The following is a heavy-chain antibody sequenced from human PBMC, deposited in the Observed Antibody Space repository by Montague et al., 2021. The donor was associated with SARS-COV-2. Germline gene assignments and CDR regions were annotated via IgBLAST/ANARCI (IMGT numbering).Heavy chain of an antibody. Sequence: SETLSLTCAAYGGSFSGYYWSWIRQPPGKGLEWIGEINHSGSTNYNPSLKSRVTISVDTSKNQFSLKLSSVTAADTAVYYCARRNYYGSGSYYNSGFDPWGQGTLVTVSS. CDR3: ARRNYYGSGSYYNSGFDP. J-gene: IGHJ5*02. CDR1: GGSFSGYY. D-gene: IGHD3-10*01. V-gene: IGHV4-34*01. CDR2: INHSGST.